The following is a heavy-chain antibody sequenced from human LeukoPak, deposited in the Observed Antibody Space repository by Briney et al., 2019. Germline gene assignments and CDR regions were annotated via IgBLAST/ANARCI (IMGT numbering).Heavy chain of an antibody. J-gene: IGHJ4*02. Sequence: GGSLRLSCAASGFTFSSYAMNWVRQAPGKGLEWVSGISSSGASTFYADSVKGRFTISRDNSKNTLYLQMNSLGAEDTAVYYCAKAGGTTVTTSRFDYWGQGTLVTVSS. CDR1: GFTFSSYA. CDR2: ISSSGAST. CDR3: AKAGGTTVTTSRFDY. D-gene: IGHD4-17*01. V-gene: IGHV3-23*01.